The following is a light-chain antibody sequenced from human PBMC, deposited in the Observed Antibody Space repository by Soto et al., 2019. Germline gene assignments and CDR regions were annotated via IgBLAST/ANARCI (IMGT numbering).Light chain of an antibody. CDR3: QQYGSSPRIT. V-gene: IGKV3-20*01. CDR1: QSVSSSY. Sequence: DIVLTQSPGALSLSPGERATLSCRASQSVSSSYLAWYQQKPGQAPRLLIYGASSRATGIPDRFSGSGSGTDFTLTISRLEPEDFAVYYCQQYGSSPRITFGQGTRLENK. J-gene: IGKJ5*01. CDR2: GAS.